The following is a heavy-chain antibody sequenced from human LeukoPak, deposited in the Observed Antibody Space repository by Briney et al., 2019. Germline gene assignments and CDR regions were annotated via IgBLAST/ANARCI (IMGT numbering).Heavy chain of an antibody. CDR1: GYSFTSYW. Sequence: GESLKISCKGSGYSFTSYWIGWVRQMPGKGLEWMGIIYPCDSDTRYSPSFQGQVTISADKSISTAYLQWSSLKASDTAIYYCARLGYDFWSGYKENFDYWGQGTLVTVSS. J-gene: IGHJ4*02. CDR3: ARLGYDFWSGYKENFDY. V-gene: IGHV5-51*01. D-gene: IGHD3-3*01. CDR2: IYPCDSDT.